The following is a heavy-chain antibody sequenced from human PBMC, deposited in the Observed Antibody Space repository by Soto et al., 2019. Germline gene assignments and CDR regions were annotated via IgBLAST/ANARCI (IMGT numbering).Heavy chain of an antibody. V-gene: IGHV3-21*06. D-gene: IGHD3-10*01. CDR3: AKRDGGSGAFDS. Sequence: GSLRLSCAGSGLIFSQYSMNWVRQAPGKGLEWVSVITASGSYVNYADSVRGRFTISRDNGRNSVFLQMNSLSPEDTGVYYCAKRDGGSGAFDSWGQGTLVTVSS. CDR2: ITASGSYV. CDR1: GLIFSQYS. J-gene: IGHJ4*02.